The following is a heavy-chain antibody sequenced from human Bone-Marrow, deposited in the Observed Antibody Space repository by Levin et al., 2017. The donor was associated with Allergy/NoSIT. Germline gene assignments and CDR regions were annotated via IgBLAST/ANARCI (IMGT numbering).Heavy chain of an antibody. D-gene: IGHD6-13*01. CDR1: GFSFSQSD. Sequence: GGSLRLSCAASGFSFSQSDMHWVRQTTGKGLEWVSAIGSGGDTYYPGSVKGRFTISRDNAKNSLYLQMNTLTAGDTAIYYCAREAVTTAAAAGAWFWYFDLWGRGTLVTVSS. CDR2: IGSGGDT. CDR3: AREAVTTAAAAGAWFWYFDL. V-gene: IGHV3-13*04. J-gene: IGHJ2*01.